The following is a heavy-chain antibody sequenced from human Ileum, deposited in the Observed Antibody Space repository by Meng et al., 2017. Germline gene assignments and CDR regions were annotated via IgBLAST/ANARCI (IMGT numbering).Heavy chain of an antibody. Sequence: GESLKIPCAASGFSLSSYWMHWVRQAPGKGLGGVSRLYNDDSSAPYADSVKGRFTISRDNGRNTLYLQMNSLRAEDTAGYYCLRGASGYGNLDYWGQGILVTVSS. D-gene: IGHD5-12*01. CDR3: LRGASGYGNLDY. CDR1: GFSLSSYW. J-gene: IGHJ4*02. V-gene: IGHV3-74*01. CDR2: LYNDDSSA.